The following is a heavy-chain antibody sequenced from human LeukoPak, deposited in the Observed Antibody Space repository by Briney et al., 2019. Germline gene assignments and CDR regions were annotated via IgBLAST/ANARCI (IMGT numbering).Heavy chain of an antibody. CDR1: GGSISSYY. V-gene: IGHV4-59*01. CDR2: IYYSGST. J-gene: IGHJ5*02. D-gene: IGHD6-19*01. CDR3: GREIAVAGTGFDP. Sequence: PSETLSLTCTVSGGSISSYYWSWIRQPPGKGREWIGCIYYSGSTNYNPSLKSRVTISVDTSKNQFSLKLSSVTAADTAVYYCGREIAVAGTGFDPWGQGTLVTVSS.